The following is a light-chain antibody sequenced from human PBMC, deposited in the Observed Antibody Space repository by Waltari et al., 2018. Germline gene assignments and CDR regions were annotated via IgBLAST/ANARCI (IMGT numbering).Light chain of an antibody. CDR1: QSIGRY. V-gene: IGKV3-20*01. Sequence: EVVLTQSPGTLSLSPGERATLSCRASQSIGRYLVWYQQRPGQAPRLLIYAASTRATGIPDRFSGSGSGTDFTLTISRLEPEDFAVYYCQNHERLPATFGQGTKVAIK. CDR2: AAS. CDR3: QNHERLPAT. J-gene: IGKJ1*01.